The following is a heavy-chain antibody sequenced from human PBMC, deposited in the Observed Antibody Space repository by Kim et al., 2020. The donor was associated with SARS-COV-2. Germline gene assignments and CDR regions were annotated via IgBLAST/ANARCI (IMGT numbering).Heavy chain of an antibody. CDR2: T. V-gene: IGHV4-39*07. CDR3: ARSVVADAFDI. D-gene: IGHD5-12*01. Sequence: TYCNPSLKSRFTISVDTSQNPFSLKLSSVTAADTAVYYCARSVVADAFDIWGQGTMVTVSS. J-gene: IGHJ3*02.